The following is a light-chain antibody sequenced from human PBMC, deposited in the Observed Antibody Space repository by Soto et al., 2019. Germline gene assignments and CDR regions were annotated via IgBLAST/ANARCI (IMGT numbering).Light chain of an antibody. J-gene: IGKJ3*01. CDR3: QQYGSSPFT. CDR2: GAS. Sequence: EIVMTQSPATLSVSPGERATVSCRASQSVRANVAWYQQKPGQAPRLLIYGASTRATGVPARFSGSGSGTEFTLTISSLQSEDFAVYYCQQYGSSPFTFGPGTKVEIK. CDR1: QSVRAN. V-gene: IGKV3-15*01.